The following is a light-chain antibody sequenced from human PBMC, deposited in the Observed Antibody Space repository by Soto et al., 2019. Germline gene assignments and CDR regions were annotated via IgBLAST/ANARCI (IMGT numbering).Light chain of an antibody. Sequence: DIQMTQSPSTLSASVGDTVTITCRARQSLSYWLAWYQQKPGQAPKLLIHKASTLESGVPSRFSGSGSGTEFTLTISCLQPDDFATFYCQQYARFPYTFGQPTELEI. CDR2: KAS. V-gene: IGKV1-5*03. J-gene: IGKJ2*01. CDR3: QQYARFPYT. CDR1: QSLSYW.